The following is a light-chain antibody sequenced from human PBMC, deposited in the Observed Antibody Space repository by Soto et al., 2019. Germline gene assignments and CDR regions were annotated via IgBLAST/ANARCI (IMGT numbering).Light chain of an antibody. CDR1: QSVSSSY. V-gene: IGKV3-20*01. CDR2: GAS. CDR3: KLYCSSRT. J-gene: IGKJ1*01. Sequence: EIVLTQSPGTLSLSPGERATLSCRASQSVSSSYLAWYQQKPGQAPRLLIYGASSRATGIPDRFSGSGSGTDFTLTSSRLEHEDFAVYYCKLYCSSRTFGQGTKVEIK.